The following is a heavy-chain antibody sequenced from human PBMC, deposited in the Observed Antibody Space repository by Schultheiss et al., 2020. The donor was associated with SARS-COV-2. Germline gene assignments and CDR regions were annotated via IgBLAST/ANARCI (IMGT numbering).Heavy chain of an antibody. V-gene: IGHV4-59*08. CDR2: IYYSGST. D-gene: IGHD2-8*01. CDR1: GGSFSGYY. CDR3: ARFYCTNGVCYFDY. Sequence: SQTLSLTCAVYGGSFSGYYWSWIRQPPGKGLEWIGYIYYSGSTYYNPSLKSRVTISVDTSKNQFSLKLSSVTAADTAVYYCARFYCTNGVCYFDYWGQGTLVTVSS. J-gene: IGHJ4*02.